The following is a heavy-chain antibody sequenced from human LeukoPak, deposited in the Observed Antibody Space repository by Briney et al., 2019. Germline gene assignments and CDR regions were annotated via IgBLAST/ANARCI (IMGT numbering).Heavy chain of an antibody. CDR1: GYTFTSYG. CDR2: ISAYNGNT. CDR3: ARKLSATTSYSSSWYFAYYYYGMDV. J-gene: IGHJ6*02. Sequence: ASVKVSCKASGYTFTSYGISWVRQAPGQGLEWMGWISAYNGNTNYAQKLQGRVTMTTDTSTSTAYMELRSLRSDDTAVYYCARKLSATTSYSSSWYFAYYYYGMDVWGQGTTVTVSS. D-gene: IGHD6-13*01. V-gene: IGHV1-18*01.